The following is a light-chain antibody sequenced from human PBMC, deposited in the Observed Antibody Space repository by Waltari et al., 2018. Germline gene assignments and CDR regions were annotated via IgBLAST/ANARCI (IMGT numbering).Light chain of an antibody. CDR1: QSVSSY. CDR3: QQRSN. CDR2: DAS. Sequence: EIVLTQSPATLSLSPGERATLSCRASQSVSSYLAWYQQKPGQAPRPLIYDASNRAHGIPTRFSGSGSGTDFTLTISSLEPEDFAVYYCQQRSNFGPGTKVDIK. J-gene: IGKJ3*01. V-gene: IGKV3-11*01.